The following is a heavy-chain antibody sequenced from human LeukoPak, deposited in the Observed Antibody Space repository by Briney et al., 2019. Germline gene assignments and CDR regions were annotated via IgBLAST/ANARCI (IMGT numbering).Heavy chain of an antibody. CDR1: GYIFTNYA. CDR2: INTNTGNP. CDR3: APGNWFDP. J-gene: IGHJ5*02. D-gene: IGHD7-27*01. Sequence: GSSVKVSCKAPGYIFTNYAMNWVRQAPGQGLEWMGWINTNTGNPTYAQGFTGRFVFSLDTSVSTAYLQINSLKAEDTAVYYCAPGNWFDPWGQGSLVTVSS. V-gene: IGHV7-4-1*02.